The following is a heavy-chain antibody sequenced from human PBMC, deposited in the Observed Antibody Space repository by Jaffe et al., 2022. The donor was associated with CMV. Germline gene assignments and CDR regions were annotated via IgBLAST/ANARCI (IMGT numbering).Heavy chain of an antibody. D-gene: IGHD1-26*01. Sequence: QVQLVQSGAEVKKPGASVKVSCKASGYTFTSYAMHWVRQAPGQRLEWMGWINAGNGNTKYSQKFQGRVTITRDTSASTAYMELSSLRSEDTAVYYCARDRGLSGRGSYEEEGYNWFDPWGQGTLVTVSS. CDR3: ARDRGLSGRGSYEEEGYNWFDP. CDR2: INAGNGNT. CDR1: GYTFTSYA. V-gene: IGHV1-3*01. J-gene: IGHJ5*02.